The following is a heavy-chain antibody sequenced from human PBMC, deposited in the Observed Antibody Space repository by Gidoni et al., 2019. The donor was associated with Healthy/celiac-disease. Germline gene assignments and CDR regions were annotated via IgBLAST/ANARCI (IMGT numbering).Heavy chain of an antibody. J-gene: IGHJ4*02. D-gene: IGHD3-22*01. CDR2: INPNSGGT. CDR3: ARDSSPYYYDSSGYYQDY. CDR1: GYTFNGYY. V-gene: IGHV1-2*02. Sequence: QVQLVQSGAEVKKPGASVKVSCKASGYTFNGYYIHWVRQAPGQGLEWMGWINPNSGGTNYAQKFQGRVTMTRDTSISTAYMELSRLRSDDTAVYYCARDSSPYYYDSSGYYQDYWGQGTLVTVSS.